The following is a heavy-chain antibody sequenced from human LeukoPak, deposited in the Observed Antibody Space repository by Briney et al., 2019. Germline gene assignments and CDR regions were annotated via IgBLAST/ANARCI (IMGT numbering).Heavy chain of an antibody. J-gene: IGHJ4*02. CDR3: AREPSELYLFDY. D-gene: IGHD1-7*01. Sequence: ASVKVSCKASGGTFSSYAISWVRQAPGQGLEWMGWISAYDGNTNYAQKLQGRVTMTTDTSTSTAYMELRSLRSDDTAVYYCAREPSELYLFDYWGQGTLVTVSS. CDR1: GGTFSSYA. CDR2: ISAYDGNT. V-gene: IGHV1-18*01.